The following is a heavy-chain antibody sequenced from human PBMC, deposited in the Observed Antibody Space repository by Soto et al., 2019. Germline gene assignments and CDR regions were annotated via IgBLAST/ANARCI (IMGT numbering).Heavy chain of an antibody. CDR3: ARVIDGSGSSYNTYWYFDL. CDR1: GYTFTSYG. V-gene: IGHV1-18*01. D-gene: IGHD3-10*01. Sequence: QVQLVQSGAEVKKPGASVKVSCKASGYTFTSYGISWVRQAPGQGLEWMGWISAYNGNTNYAQKLQGRVTMTTDTSTSTAYMELRSLRSDDTAVYYCARVIDGSGSSYNTYWYFDLWGRGTLVTVSS. J-gene: IGHJ2*01. CDR2: ISAYNGNT.